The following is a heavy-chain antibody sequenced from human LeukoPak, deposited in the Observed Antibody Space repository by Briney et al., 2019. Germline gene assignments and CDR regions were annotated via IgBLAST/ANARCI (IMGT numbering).Heavy chain of an antibody. J-gene: IGHJ4*01. D-gene: IGHD6-25*01. Sequence: GGSLRLSCAASGFTFSSYAMSWVRQAPGKGLEWVSVISGSGGSTYYADSVKGRFTISRDNSKNTLYLQMNSLRAEDTAVYYCAKGIYSSGWSYFDYWGHGALVTVSP. CDR2: ISGSGGST. V-gene: IGHV3-23*01. CDR3: AKGIYSSGWSYFDY. CDR1: GFTFSSYA.